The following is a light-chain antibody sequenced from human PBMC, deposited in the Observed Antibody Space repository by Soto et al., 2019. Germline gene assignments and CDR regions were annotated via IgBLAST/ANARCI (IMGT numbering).Light chain of an antibody. CDR2: GAS. CDR3: QQYNNWPPK. J-gene: IGKJ1*01. V-gene: IGKV3-15*01. Sequence: EIVMTQSPATLSVSPGERATLSCRASQSVSSTLAWYQQKPGQAPRLLIYGASTRATGFPARFSGSGSGTEFTLTISSLQYEDFAVYYCQQYNNWPPKFGQGTKVEIK. CDR1: QSVSST.